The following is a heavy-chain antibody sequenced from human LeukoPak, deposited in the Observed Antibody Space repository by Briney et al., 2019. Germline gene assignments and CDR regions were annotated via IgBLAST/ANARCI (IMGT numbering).Heavy chain of an antibody. CDR3: AKDPPSIVGVDY. V-gene: IGHV3-23*01. D-gene: IGHD1-26*01. CDR2: ISGSGDST. CDR1: GFTFSSYA. J-gene: IGHJ4*02. Sequence: GGSLRLSCAASGFTFSSYALSWVRQAPGKGPEWVSVISGSGDSTYYADSVKGRFTISRDNSRNTLYLQMNSLRAEDTAVYYCAKDPPSIVGVDYWGQGTLVTVSS.